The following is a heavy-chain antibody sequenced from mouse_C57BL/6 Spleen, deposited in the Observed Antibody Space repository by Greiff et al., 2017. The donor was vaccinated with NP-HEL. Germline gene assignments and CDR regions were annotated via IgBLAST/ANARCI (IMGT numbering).Heavy chain of an antibody. Sequence: EVMLVESGGGLVKPGGSLKLSCAASGFTFSDYGMHWVRQAPEKGLEWVAYISSGSSTIYYADTVKGRFTISRDNAKNTLFLQMTSLRSEDTAMYYCARAGLRRGGGMDYWGQGTSVTVSS. CDR2: ISSGSSTI. CDR1: GFTFSDYG. V-gene: IGHV5-17*01. J-gene: IGHJ4*01. CDR3: ARAGLRRGGGMDY. D-gene: IGHD2-4*01.